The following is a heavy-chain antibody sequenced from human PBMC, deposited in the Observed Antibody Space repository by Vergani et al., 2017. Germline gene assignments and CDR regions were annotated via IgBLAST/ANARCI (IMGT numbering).Heavy chain of an antibody. J-gene: IGHJ4*02. D-gene: IGHD1-20*01. CDR3: ARWITGTTHFDY. V-gene: IGHV4-59*01. CDR1: GFTLGDYA. CDR2: IYYSGST. Sequence: VHLVESGGGLVQPGRSLRLSCSGSGFTLGDYAMTWVRQAPGKGLEWIGYIYYSGSTNYNPSLKSRVTISVDTSKNQFSLKLSSVTAADTAVYYCARWITGTTHFDYWGQGTLVTVSS.